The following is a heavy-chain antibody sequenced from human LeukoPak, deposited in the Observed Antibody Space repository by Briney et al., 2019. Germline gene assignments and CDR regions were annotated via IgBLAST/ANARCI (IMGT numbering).Heavy chain of an antibody. V-gene: IGHV4-4*02. Sequence: SETLSLTCAVSGGSISSSNWWSWVRQPPGKGLEWIGEIYHSGSTNYNPSLKSRVTISVDKSKNQFSLKLSSVTAADTAVYYCARDHPYYCSGGSCYSVGRWFDPWGQGTLVTVSS. CDR2: IYHSGST. D-gene: IGHD2-15*01. J-gene: IGHJ5*02. CDR1: GGSISSSNW. CDR3: ARDHPYYCSGGSCYSVGRWFDP.